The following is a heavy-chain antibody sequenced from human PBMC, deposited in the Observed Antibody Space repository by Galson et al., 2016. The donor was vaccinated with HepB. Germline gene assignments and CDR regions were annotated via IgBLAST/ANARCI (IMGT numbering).Heavy chain of an antibody. CDR2: IYTSGST. CDR3: ARERGHRTGYFGY. Sequence: SETLSLTCSVSGGSISSYYWSWIRQPAGKGLEWIGHIYTSGSTNYNPSLKSRVTMSVDTPKNQFSLRLTSVTAADTAVFYCARERGHRTGYFGYWGQGTLVTFAS. V-gene: IGHV4-4*07. CDR1: GGSISSYY. J-gene: IGHJ4*02. D-gene: IGHD1-14*01.